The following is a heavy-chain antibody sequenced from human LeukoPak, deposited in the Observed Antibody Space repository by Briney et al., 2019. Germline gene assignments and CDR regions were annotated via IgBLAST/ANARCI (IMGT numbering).Heavy chain of an antibody. D-gene: IGHD3-10*01. CDR1: GFTVSSNY. Sequence: GGSLRLSCAASGFTVSSNYMSWVRQAPGKGLEWVSVIYSGGSTYYADSVKGRFTISRDNSKNTLHLQMNSLRAEDTAVYYCARDPIYYGSGRSSDYWGQGTLVTVSS. J-gene: IGHJ4*02. V-gene: IGHV3-66*01. CDR3: ARDPIYYGSGRSSDY. CDR2: IYSGGST.